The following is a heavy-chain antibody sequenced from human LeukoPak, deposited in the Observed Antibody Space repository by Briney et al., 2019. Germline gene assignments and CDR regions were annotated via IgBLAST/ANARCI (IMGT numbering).Heavy chain of an antibody. CDR3: ARVPYQIVVVPAATYNWFDP. J-gene: IGHJ5*02. CDR1: GGSISSSSYY. D-gene: IGHD2-2*01. CDR2: IYYSGST. V-gene: IGHV4-39*01. Sequence: SETLSLTCTVSGGSISSSSYYWGWIRQPPGKGLEWIGSIYYSGSTYYNPSLKSRVTISVDTSKNQFSLKLSSVTAADTAVYYCARVPYQIVVVPAATYNWFDPWGQGTLVTVSS.